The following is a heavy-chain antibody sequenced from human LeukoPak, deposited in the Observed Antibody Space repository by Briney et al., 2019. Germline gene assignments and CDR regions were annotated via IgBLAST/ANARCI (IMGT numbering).Heavy chain of an antibody. D-gene: IGHD3-16*02. J-gene: IGHJ4*02. V-gene: IGHV3-30*02. CDR3: AKGAFVRLGELSPH. Sequence: GGSLRLSCAASGFTFSSYWMSWVRQAPGKGLEWVAFIQHDGTKTYYADSVKDRFTISRDSSENTLYLQMNILRTDDTAVYYCAKGAFVRLGELSPHWGQGTLVTVSS. CDR1: GFTFSSYW. CDR2: IQHDGTKT.